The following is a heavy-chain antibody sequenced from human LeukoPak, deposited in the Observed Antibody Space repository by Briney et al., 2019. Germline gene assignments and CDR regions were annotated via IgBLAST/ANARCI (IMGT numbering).Heavy chain of an antibody. J-gene: IGHJ5*02. CDR1: GGLISTYY. V-gene: IGHV4-59*01. Sequence: SETLSLTCTVSGGLISTYYWSWIRQPPGKGLEWIGYVSYSGSTNYNPSLESRVTISVDTSRNQFSLKLTYVTAADTAVYYCARGDSSGSTWFDPWGQGTLISVSS. D-gene: IGHD3-22*01. CDR2: VSYSGST. CDR3: ARGDSSGSTWFDP.